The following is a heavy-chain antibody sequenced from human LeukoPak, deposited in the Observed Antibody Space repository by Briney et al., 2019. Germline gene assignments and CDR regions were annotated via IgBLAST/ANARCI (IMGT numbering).Heavy chain of an antibody. V-gene: IGHV1-69*13. CDR1: GYTFTSYG. Sequence: ASVKVSCKASGYTFTSYGISWVRQAPGQGLEWMGGFIPVFGTANYARGFQDRVTITADESTSTTYMELSSLTSEDTAVYYCARSWAAAFDYWGQGTLVTVSS. CDR3: ARSWAAAFDY. J-gene: IGHJ4*02. D-gene: IGHD1-26*01. CDR2: FIPVFGTA.